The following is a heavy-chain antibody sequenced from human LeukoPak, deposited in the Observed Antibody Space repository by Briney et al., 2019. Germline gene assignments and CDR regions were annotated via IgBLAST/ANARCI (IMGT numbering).Heavy chain of an antibody. CDR2: IERDGSEE. CDR1: GFIFGNNG. J-gene: IGHJ4*02. V-gene: IGHV3-7*01. D-gene: IGHD3-10*01. CDR3: ARDLVGSSDH. Sequence: GGSLRLSCVASGFIFGNNGMSWLRQAPEKGREWVAQIERDGSEEHYVDSVKGRFTISRDNAKNSVFLQMTSLRVEDTAVYYCARDLVGSSDHWGQGTLVTVSS.